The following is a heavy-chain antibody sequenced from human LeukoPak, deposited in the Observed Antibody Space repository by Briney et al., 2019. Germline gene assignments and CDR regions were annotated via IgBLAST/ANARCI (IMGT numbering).Heavy chain of an antibody. CDR2: IYPGDSDT. J-gene: IGHJ5*02. V-gene: IGHV5-51*01. CDR3: ARQQWLDLNWFDP. CDR1: GSRFTSYW. D-gene: IGHD6-19*01. Sequence: GESLKISCKGSGSRFTSYWIGWGRQLPGKGLEWMVIIYPGDSDTRYSPSFQGQVTISADKSISTAYLQWSSLKASDTAMYYCARQQWLDLNWFDPWGQGTLVTVSS.